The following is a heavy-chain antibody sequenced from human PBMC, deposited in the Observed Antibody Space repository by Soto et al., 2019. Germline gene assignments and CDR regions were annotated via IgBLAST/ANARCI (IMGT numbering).Heavy chain of an antibody. J-gene: IGHJ4*02. V-gene: IGHV3-33*01. D-gene: IGHD6-19*01. Sequence: QVQLVESGGGVVQPGRSLRLSCAASGFTFSSYGMHWVRQALGKGLEWVAVIWYDGSNKYYADSVKGRFTISRDNSKNTLYLQMNSLRAEDTAVYYCARTGGYSSGWWGYYFDYWGQGTLVTVSS. CDR3: ARTGGYSSGWWGYYFDY. CDR2: IWYDGSNK. CDR1: GFTFSSYG.